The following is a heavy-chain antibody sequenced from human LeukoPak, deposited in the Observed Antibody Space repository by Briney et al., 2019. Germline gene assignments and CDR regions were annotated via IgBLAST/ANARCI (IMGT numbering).Heavy chain of an antibody. Sequence: SETLSLTCAVYGGSFSGYYWSWIRQPPGKGLEWIGYIYYSGSTNYNPSLKSRVTISVDTSKNQFSLKLSSVTAADTAVYYCARVGYYYDSSGYYLFDYWGQGTLVTVSS. CDR3: ARVGYYYDSSGYYLFDY. D-gene: IGHD3-22*01. J-gene: IGHJ4*02. CDR1: GGSFSGYY. CDR2: IYYSGST. V-gene: IGHV4-59*01.